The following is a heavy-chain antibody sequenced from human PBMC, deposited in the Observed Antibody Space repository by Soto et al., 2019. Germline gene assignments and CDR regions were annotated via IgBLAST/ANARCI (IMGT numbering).Heavy chain of an antibody. V-gene: IGHV1-46*03. J-gene: IGHJ3*02. Sequence: ASVKVSCKASGYTFTSYYMHWVRQAPGQGLEWMGIINPSGGSTSYAQKFQGRVTMTRDTSMSTVYMELSSLRSEDTAVYYCASDLYHIAARPGYAFDIWGQGTMVTVSS. CDR3: ASDLYHIAARPGYAFDI. CDR2: INPSGGST. CDR1: GYTFTSYY. D-gene: IGHD6-6*01.